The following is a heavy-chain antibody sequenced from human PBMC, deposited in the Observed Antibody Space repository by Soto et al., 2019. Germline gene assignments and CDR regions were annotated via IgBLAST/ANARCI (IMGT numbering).Heavy chain of an antibody. J-gene: IGHJ3*02. D-gene: IGHD3-3*01. Sequence: QLHLVQSGAVVKKPVASVTVSGSASGYPVTAYYMHWVRQAPGRGLVWLGGITPATGAAKYTQTFQGRVTITRDTSTSTVFMDLSGLTSEDTAVFYCASGGGVGVAGSAACDMWGQGTLVTVSS. CDR2: ITPATGAA. CDR3: ASGGGVGVAGSAACDM. CDR1: GYPVTAYY. V-gene: IGHV1-2*02.